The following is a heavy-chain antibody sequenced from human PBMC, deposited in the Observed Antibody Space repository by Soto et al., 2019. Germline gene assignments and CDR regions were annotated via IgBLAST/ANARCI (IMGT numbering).Heavy chain of an antibody. Sequence: ASVKVSCKASGYTFTSYGISWVRQAPGQGLEWMGWISAYNGNTNYAQKLQGRVTMTTDTSTSTAYMELRSLRSDDTAVYYCERDGIVVVTTDAFDIWGQGTTVTVSS. CDR3: ERDGIVVVTTDAFDI. V-gene: IGHV1-18*01. CDR1: GYTFTSYG. D-gene: IGHD2-21*02. CDR2: ISAYNGNT. J-gene: IGHJ3*02.